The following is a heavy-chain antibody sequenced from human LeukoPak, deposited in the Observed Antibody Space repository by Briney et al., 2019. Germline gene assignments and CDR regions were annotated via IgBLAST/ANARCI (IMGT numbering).Heavy chain of an antibody. CDR1: GGSISSSSYY. V-gene: IGHV4-39*07. CDR2: IYYSGST. J-gene: IGHJ4*02. Sequence: SETLSLTCTVSGGSISSSSYYWGWIRQPPGKGLEWIGSIYYSGSTYYNPSLKSRVTISVDTSKNQFSLKLSSVTAADTAVYYCARGLGYCSSTSCYGKDYWGQGTLVTVSS. D-gene: IGHD2-2*01. CDR3: ARGLGYCSSTSCYGKDY.